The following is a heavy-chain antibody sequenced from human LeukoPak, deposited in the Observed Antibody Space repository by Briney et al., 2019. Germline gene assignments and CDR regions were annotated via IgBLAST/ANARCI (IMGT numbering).Heavy chain of an antibody. Sequence: ASVKVSCKASGGTFSSYAISWVRQAPGQGLEWMGRIFPILGIANYAQKFQGRVTITADKSTSTAYMELSSLRSEDTAVYYCAREGIAAAGTPIYYYYGMDVWGQGTTVTVSS. CDR3: AREGIAAAGTPIYYYYGMDV. V-gene: IGHV1-69*04. CDR1: GGTFSSYA. J-gene: IGHJ6*02. CDR2: IFPILGIA. D-gene: IGHD6-13*01.